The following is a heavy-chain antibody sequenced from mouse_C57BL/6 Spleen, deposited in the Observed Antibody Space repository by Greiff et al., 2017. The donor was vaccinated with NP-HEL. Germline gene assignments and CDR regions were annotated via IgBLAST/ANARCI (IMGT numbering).Heavy chain of an antibody. CDR1: GFTFSSYT. V-gene: IGHV5-9*01. D-gene: IGHD2-4*01. Sequence: EVKLVESGGGLVKPGGSLKLSCAASGFTFSSYTMSWVRQTPEKRLEWVATISGGGGNTYYPDSVKGRFTISRDHAKNTLYLQMSSLRSEDTALYYCARHAYDYDFAMDYWGQGTSVTVSS. J-gene: IGHJ4*01. CDR2: ISGGGGNT. CDR3: ARHAYDYDFAMDY.